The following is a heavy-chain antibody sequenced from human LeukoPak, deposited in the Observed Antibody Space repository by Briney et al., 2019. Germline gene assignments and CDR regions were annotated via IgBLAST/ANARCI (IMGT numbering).Heavy chain of an antibody. Sequence: PSETLSLTCTVSGGSISSYYWSWIRQPPGKGLEWIGYIYYSGSTNYNPSLKSRVTISVDTSKNQFSLKLSSVTAADTAVYYCARVLGSGWYYFDYWGQGTLVTVSS. J-gene: IGHJ4*02. CDR3: ARVLGSGWYYFDY. CDR2: IYYSGST. D-gene: IGHD6-19*01. V-gene: IGHV4-59*01. CDR1: GGSISSYY.